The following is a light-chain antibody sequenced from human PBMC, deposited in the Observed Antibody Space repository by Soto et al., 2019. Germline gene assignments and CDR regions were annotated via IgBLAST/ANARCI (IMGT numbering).Light chain of an antibody. J-gene: IGKJ4*01. Sequence: EIVMTQSPATLSVSPGDRATLSCRASQTVYNNLAWYQQKPGQPPRLLIYGASARATGIPARFSGSGSGTEFTLTISSLQSEDFAVYYCQQYSNWPLTFGGGTKVEIK. CDR1: QTVYNN. V-gene: IGKV3-15*01. CDR2: GAS. CDR3: QQYSNWPLT.